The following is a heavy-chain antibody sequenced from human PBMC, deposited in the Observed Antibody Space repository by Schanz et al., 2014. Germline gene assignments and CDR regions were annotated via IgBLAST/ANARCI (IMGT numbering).Heavy chain of an antibody. V-gene: IGHV3-48*01. J-gene: IGHJ6*01. CDR2: IRSSSTPI. CDR3: ARDFLLEQLGYSHYYYAMDV. D-gene: IGHD2-15*01. CDR1: GFTFSSYA. Sequence: EVQLLESGGGLVQPGGSLRLSCAASGFTFSSYAMTWVRQAPGKGLEWVSYIRSSSTPIYYADSVKGRFTISRDNAKNSLFLQMNSLRAEDTAVYYCARDFLLEQLGYSHYYYAMDVWGEGITVTVSS.